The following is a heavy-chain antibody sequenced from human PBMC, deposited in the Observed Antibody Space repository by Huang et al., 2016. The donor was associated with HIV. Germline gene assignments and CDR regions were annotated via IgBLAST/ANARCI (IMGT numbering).Heavy chain of an antibody. Sequence: QVQLHQWGAGLLKPSETLSLTCSVYGGSFSGYYWSWIRPPPGKGLEWFVEITHSGSTNYNPSLKSRVTISEETSKNQFSLKLSSVTAADTAVYYCARAPHYGSGSYYYWGQGTLVTVSS. CDR3: ARAPHYGSGSYYY. CDR1: GGSFSGYY. CDR2: ITHSGST. V-gene: IGHV4-34*01. J-gene: IGHJ4*02. D-gene: IGHD3-10*01.